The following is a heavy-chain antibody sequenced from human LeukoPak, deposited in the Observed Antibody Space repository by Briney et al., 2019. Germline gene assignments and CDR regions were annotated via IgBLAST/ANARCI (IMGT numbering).Heavy chain of an antibody. CDR1: GLTFSSYG. Sequence: GGSLRLSCAASGLTFSSYGMHWVRQAPAKGLEWVAVISYDGSNKYYADSVKGRFTISRDNSKNTLYLQVNSLRAEDTAVYHCASGQQLAPDYWGEGNLVTVS. D-gene: IGHD6-13*01. CDR3: ASGQQLAPDY. V-gene: IGHV3-30*03. J-gene: IGHJ4*02. CDR2: ISYDGSNK.